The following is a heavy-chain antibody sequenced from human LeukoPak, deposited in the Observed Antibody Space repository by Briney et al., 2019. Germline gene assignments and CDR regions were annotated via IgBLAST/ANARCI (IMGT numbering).Heavy chain of an antibody. CDR2: IYYSGST. J-gene: IGHJ4*02. V-gene: IGHV4-39*07. D-gene: IGHD2-15*01. CDR3: ARVGSGGGWFDF. Sequence: SETLSLTCTVSGGSISSSSYYWGWIRQPPGQGLEWYGSIYYSGSTYYNPSLKSRVTISVDTYKKQFSLKMTSVTAADTAVYCCARVGSGGGWFDFWGQGTLVTVSS. CDR1: GGSISSSSYY.